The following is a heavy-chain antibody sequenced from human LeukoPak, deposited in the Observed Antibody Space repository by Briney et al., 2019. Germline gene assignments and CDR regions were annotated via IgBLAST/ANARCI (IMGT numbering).Heavy chain of an antibody. V-gene: IGHV1-18*01. D-gene: IGHD3-22*01. CDR1: GYTFTSYG. CDR2: ISAYNGNT. CDR3: ARLEYYYDSSGYYGY. Sequence: ASVKVSCTASGYTFTSYGISWVRQAPGQGLEWMGWISAYNGNTNYAQKLQGRVTMTTDTSTSTAYMELRSLRSDDTAVYYCARLEYYYDSSGYYGYWGQGTLVTVSS. J-gene: IGHJ4*02.